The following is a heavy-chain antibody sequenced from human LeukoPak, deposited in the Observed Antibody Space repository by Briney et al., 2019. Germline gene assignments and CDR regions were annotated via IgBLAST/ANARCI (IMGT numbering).Heavy chain of an antibody. J-gene: IGHJ4*02. CDR1: GFTFSPYW. CDR3: ARAYYFDY. CDR2: IKPGGRGK. Sequence: GGSLRLSCAASGFTFSPYWMRWVGQAQGQGLEGVANIKPGGRGKYYEDSVRGRFTISRDNTKNSLYLQMNSLRADDTAVYYCARAYYFDYWGQRTLVTVSS. V-gene: IGHV3-7*01.